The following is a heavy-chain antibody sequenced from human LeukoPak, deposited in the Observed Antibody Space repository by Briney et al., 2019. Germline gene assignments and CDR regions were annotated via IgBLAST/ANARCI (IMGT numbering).Heavy chain of an antibody. CDR1: GGSISSSSYY. D-gene: IGHD3-10*02. CDR2: IYYSGST. Sequence: SETLSLTCTVSGGSISSSSYYWGWIRQPPGKGLEWIGSIYYSGSTYYNPSLKSRVTISVDTSKNQFSLMLNSVTAADTAVYYCARGHSGRGGIDPWGQGTLVTVSS. J-gene: IGHJ5*02. V-gene: IGHV4-39*07. CDR3: ARGHSGRGGIDP.